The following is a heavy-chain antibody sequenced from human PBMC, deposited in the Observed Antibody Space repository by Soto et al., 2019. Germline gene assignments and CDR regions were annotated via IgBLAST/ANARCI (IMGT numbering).Heavy chain of an antibody. Sequence: VQLVESGGGVVQPGRSLRLSCAASGFTFSSYGMHWVRQAPGKGLEWVAVISYDGSNKYYADSVKGRFTISRDNSKNTLYLQMNSLRAEDTAVYYCAKGGGYCTNGVCHDWYFDLWGRGTLVTVSS. CDR2: ISYDGSNK. CDR3: AKGGGYCTNGVCHDWYFDL. CDR1: GFTFSSYG. V-gene: IGHV3-30*18. J-gene: IGHJ2*01. D-gene: IGHD2-8*01.